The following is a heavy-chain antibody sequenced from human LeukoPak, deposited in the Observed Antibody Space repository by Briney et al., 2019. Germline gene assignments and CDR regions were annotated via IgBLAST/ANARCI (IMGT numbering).Heavy chain of an antibody. CDR3: ARLPVKTTVTTYFDY. Sequence: GSLRLSCAASGFTVSSNFMSWIRQPPGKGLEWIGYIYYSGSTNYNPSLKSRVTISVDTSKNQFSLKLSSVTAADTAVYYCARLPVKTTVTTYFDYWGQGTLVTVSS. D-gene: IGHD4-17*01. J-gene: IGHJ4*02. CDR2: IYYSGST. V-gene: IGHV4-59*02. CDR1: GFTVSSNF.